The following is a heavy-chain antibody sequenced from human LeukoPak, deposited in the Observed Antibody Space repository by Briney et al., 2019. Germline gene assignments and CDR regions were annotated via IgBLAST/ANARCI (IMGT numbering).Heavy chain of an antibody. D-gene: IGHD3-22*01. CDR1: GYTFTSYG. V-gene: IGHV1-18*01. J-gene: IGHJ4*02. CDR2: ISAYNGNT. Sequence: ASVKVSCKASGYTFTSYGISWVRQAPGQGLEWMGWISAYNGNTNYAQKLQGRVTITTDTSTSTAYMELRSLRSDDTAVYYCARDWSVLYYYDSSGYYNDYWGQGTLVTVSS. CDR3: ARDWSVLYYYDSSGYYNDY.